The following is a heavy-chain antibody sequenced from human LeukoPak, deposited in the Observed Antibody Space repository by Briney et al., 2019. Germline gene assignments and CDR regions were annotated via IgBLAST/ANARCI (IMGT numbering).Heavy chain of an antibody. J-gene: IGHJ4*02. D-gene: IGHD1-26*01. CDR3: ACGGVGATAPFDY. V-gene: IGHV1-3*01. CDR1: GYTFTSYA. Sequence: GASVKVSCKASGYTFTSYAMHWVRQAPGQRLEWMGWINAGNGNTKYSQKFQGRVTITRDTSASTAYMELSSLRSEDTAVYHCACGGVGATAPFDYWGQGTLVTVSS. CDR2: INAGNGNT.